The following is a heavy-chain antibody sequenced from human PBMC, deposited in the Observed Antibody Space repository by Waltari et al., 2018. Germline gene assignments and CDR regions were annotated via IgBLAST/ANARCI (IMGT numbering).Heavy chain of an antibody. CDR3: ARGIVVVPAATPEFDY. V-gene: IGHV1-69*08. D-gene: IGHD2-2*01. J-gene: IGHJ4*02. CDR2: SIPIFGTA. Sequence: QVQLVQSGAEVKKPGSSVKVSCKASGGTFSSYAISWVRQAPGQGLEWMGRSIPIFGTANYAQKFQGRVTITADKSTSTAYMELSSLRSEDTAVYYCARGIVVVPAATPEFDYWGQGTLVTVSS. CDR1: GGTFSSYA.